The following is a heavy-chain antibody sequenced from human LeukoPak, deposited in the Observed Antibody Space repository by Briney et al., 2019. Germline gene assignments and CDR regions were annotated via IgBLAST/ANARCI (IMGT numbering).Heavy chain of an antibody. J-gene: IGHJ4*02. CDR3: ARLQPYYYDSSGYYLGRLTSYYFDY. Sequence: PSETLSLTCTVSGGSISSYYWSWIRQPPGKGLEWIGYIYYSGSTNYNPSLKSRVTISVDTSKNQFSLKLSSVTAADTAVYYCARLQPYYYDSSGYYLGRLTSYYFDYWGQGTLVIVPP. D-gene: IGHD3-22*01. V-gene: IGHV4-59*08. CDR1: GGSISSYY. CDR2: IYYSGST.